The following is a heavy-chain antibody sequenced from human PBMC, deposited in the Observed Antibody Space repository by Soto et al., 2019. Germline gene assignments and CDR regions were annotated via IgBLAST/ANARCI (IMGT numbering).Heavy chain of an antibody. CDR1: GFTFDDYT. CDR3: AKDLHYYDSSGPLGY. D-gene: IGHD3-22*01. V-gene: IGHV3-43*01. Sequence: PGGSLRLSCAASGFTFDDYTMHWVRQAPGKGLEWVSLISWDGGSTYYADSVKGRFTISRDNSKNSLYLQMNSLRTEDTALYYCAKDLHYYDSSGPLGYWGQGTLVTVSS. CDR2: ISWDGGST. J-gene: IGHJ4*02.